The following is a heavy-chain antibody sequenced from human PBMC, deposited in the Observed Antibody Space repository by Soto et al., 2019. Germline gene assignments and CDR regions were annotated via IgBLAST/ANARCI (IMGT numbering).Heavy chain of an antibody. D-gene: IGHD3-10*01. CDR3: ARDGLLVRGTSYYYGMDF. Sequence: PSETLSLTCAVSGYSISSGYYWGWIRQPPGKGLEWIGSIYHSGSTYYNPSLKSRVTISVDTSKNQFSLKLSSVTAADTAVYDCARDGLLVRGTSYYYGMDFWGQGTTVT. V-gene: IGHV4-38-2*02. J-gene: IGHJ6*02. CDR2: IYHSGST. CDR1: GYSISSGYY.